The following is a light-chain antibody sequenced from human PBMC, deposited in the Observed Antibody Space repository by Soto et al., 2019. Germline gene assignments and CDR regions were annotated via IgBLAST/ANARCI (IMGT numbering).Light chain of an antibody. V-gene: IGKV1-39*01. CDR1: QSISNY. J-gene: IGKJ1*01. CDR2: AAS. CDR3: QQSYSFPWT. Sequence: DIQMTQSPSSLSASVGDRVTITCRASQSISNYLNWYQQKPGKAPKLLIYAASSLQSGVPSRFSGSGSGTDFTVTITSLQPEDFATYYCQQSYSFPWTFGQGTKVEIK.